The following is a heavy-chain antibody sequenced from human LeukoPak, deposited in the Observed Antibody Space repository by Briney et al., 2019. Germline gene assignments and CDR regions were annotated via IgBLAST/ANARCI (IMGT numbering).Heavy chain of an antibody. CDR2: INHSGST. CDR3: ARGRGVVVPAALDPYYFDY. J-gene: IGHJ4*02. V-gene: IGHV4-34*01. Sequence: NPSETLSLTCAVYGGSFSGYYWSWIRQPPGKGLKWMGEINHSGSTNYNPSLKSRVTISVDTSKNQFSLKLSSVTAADTAVYYCARGRGVVVPAALDPYYFDYWGQGTLVTVSS. CDR1: GGSFSGYY. D-gene: IGHD2-2*01.